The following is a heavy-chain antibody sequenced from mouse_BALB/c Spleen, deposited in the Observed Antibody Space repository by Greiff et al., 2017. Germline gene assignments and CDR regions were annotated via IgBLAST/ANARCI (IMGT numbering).Heavy chain of an antibody. CDR1: GYSITSDYA. CDR2: ISYSGST. CDR3: ARGGYGSPWFAY. D-gene: IGHD1-1*01. Sequence: EVKLVESGPGLVKPSQSLSLTCTVTGYSITSDYAWNWIRQFPGNKLEWMGYISYSGSTSYNPSLKSRISITRDTSKNQFFLQLNSVTTEDTATYYCARGGYGSPWFAYWGQGTLVTVSA. J-gene: IGHJ3*01. V-gene: IGHV3-2*02.